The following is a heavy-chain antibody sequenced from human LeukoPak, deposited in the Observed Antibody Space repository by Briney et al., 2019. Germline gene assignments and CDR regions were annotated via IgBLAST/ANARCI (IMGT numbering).Heavy chain of an antibody. Sequence: GGSLRLSCAASGFTFSSYAMSWVRQAPGKGLEWVSAISGSGGSTYYADSVKGRFTISRDNSKNTLYLQMNSLRAEDTAVYYCASSYCSSTSCYNSYWGQGTLVTVSS. V-gene: IGHV3-23*01. CDR1: GFTFSSYA. J-gene: IGHJ4*02. CDR2: ISGSGGST. CDR3: ASSYCSSTSCYNSY. D-gene: IGHD2-2*02.